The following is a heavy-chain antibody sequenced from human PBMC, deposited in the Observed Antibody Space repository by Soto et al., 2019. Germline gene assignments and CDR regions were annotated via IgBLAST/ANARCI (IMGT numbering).Heavy chain of an antibody. Sequence: GGSLRLSCAASGFTFSSYGMHWVRQAPGKGLEWVAVISYDGSNKYYADSVKGRFTISRGNSKNTLYLQMNSLRAEDTAVYYCARDSSGFKEGSYAFDIWGQGTMVTVSS. CDR1: GFTFSSYG. CDR2: ISYDGSNK. J-gene: IGHJ3*02. D-gene: IGHD5-12*01. V-gene: IGHV3-30*03. CDR3: ARDSSGFKEGSYAFDI.